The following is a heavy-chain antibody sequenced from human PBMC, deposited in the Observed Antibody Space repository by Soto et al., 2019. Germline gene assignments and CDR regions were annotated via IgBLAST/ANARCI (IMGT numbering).Heavy chain of an antibody. CDR2: IYHSGST. CDR3: VRSGDDYGSYIDY. CDR1: GGSISSRSFY. D-gene: IGHD4-17*01. J-gene: IGHJ4*02. V-gene: IGHV4-39*01. Sequence: SETLSLTCTVSGGSISSRSFYWGWIRQPPGKGLEWIGSIYHSGSTYYNPSLKSRVTISVDTSKNQGSLKVSSVTAADTAVYYCVRSGDDYGSYIDYWGQGTPVTVSS.